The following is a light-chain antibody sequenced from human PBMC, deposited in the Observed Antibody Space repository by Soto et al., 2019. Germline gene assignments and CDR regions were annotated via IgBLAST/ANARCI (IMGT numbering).Light chain of an antibody. CDR1: QSVSSSY. V-gene: IGKV3-15*01. CDR2: GAS. CDR3: QQYNNWPRT. Sequence: EIVLTESPGTLSLSPVEITTLSFRPSQSVSSSYLAWYQQKPGQAPRLLIYGASTRATGIPARFSGSGSGTEFTLTISSLQSEDFAVYYCQQYNNWPRTFGQGTKVDI. J-gene: IGKJ1*01.